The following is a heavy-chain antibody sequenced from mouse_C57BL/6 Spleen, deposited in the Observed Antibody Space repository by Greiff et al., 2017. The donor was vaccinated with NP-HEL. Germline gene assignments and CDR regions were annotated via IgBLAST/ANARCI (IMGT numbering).Heavy chain of an antibody. J-gene: IGHJ3*01. CDR1: GYTFTSYD. CDR3: ARGDYYGSESWFAY. D-gene: IGHD1-1*01. CDR2: IYPRDGST. Sequence: QVQLKESGPELVKPGASVKLSCKASGYTFTSYDINWVKQRPGQGLEWIGWIYPRDGSTKYNEKLKGKATLTVDKSSSTAYMELHSLTSEDSAVYFSARGDYYGSESWFAYWGQGTLVTVSA. V-gene: IGHV1-85*01.